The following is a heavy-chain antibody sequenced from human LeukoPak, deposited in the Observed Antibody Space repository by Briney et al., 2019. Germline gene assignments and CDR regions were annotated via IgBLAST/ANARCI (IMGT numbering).Heavy chain of an antibody. CDR1: GFTFSSYA. Sequence: GRSLRLSCAASGFTFSSYAMHWVRQAPGKGLEWVAVISYDGSNKYYADSVKGRFTISRDNSKNTLYLQMNSLRAEDTAVYYCARVVVVPAAQDYWGQGTLVTVSS. J-gene: IGHJ4*02. D-gene: IGHD2-2*01. V-gene: IGHV3-30-3*01. CDR3: ARVVVVPAAQDY. CDR2: ISYDGSNK.